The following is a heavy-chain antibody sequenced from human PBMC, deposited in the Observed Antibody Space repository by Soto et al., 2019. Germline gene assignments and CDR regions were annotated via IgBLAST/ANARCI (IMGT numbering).Heavy chain of an antibody. D-gene: IGHD3-10*01. Sequence: GESLKISCKGSGYSFTNYWIGWVRQMPVKGLEWMGIIYPGDSDIRYSPSFQGQVTISADKSISTAYLQWSSLKDSDTAMYYCARTYYYGPGSYYNPGYWGQGTLVTVSS. V-gene: IGHV5-51*01. J-gene: IGHJ4*02. CDR3: ARTYYYGPGSYYNPGY. CDR2: IYPGDSDI. CDR1: GYSFTNYW.